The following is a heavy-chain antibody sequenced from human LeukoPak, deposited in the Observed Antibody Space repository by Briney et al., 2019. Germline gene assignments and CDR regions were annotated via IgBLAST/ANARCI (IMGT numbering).Heavy chain of an antibody. J-gene: IGHJ4*02. Sequence: SETLSLXCTVSGGSISSYYWSWIRQPAGKGLEWIGRIYTSGSTNYNPSLKSRVTMSVDTSKNQFSLKLSSVTAADMAVYYCASEKPEKLYFDYWGQGTLVTVSS. V-gene: IGHV4-4*07. CDR3: ASEKPEKLYFDY. CDR1: GGSISSYY. CDR2: IYTSGST.